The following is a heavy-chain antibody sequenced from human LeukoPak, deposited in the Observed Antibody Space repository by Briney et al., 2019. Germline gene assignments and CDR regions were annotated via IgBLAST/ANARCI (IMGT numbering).Heavy chain of an antibody. D-gene: IGHD3-22*01. J-gene: IGHJ3*02. CDR2: IFHSGST. CDR1: GDSISSSSYY. V-gene: IGHV4-39*01. Sequence: SETLSLTCTVSGDSISSSSYYWGWIRQPPGKGLEWIGSIFHSGSTYYNPSLKSRVTISVDTSKNQFSLKLSSVTAADTAVYYCASTYMIVVVMGAFDIWGQGTMVTVSS. CDR3: ASTYMIVVVMGAFDI.